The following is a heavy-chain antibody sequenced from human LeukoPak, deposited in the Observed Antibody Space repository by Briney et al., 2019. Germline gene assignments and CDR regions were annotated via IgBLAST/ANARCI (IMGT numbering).Heavy chain of an antibody. Sequence: SETLSLTCTVSGGSISSYYWSWIRQPPGKGLEWIGYMYYSGSTNYNPSLKSRVTISVDTSKNQFSLKLSSVTAADTAVYYCARAEYNWNYVGYYYGMDVWGQGTTVTVSS. CDR3: ARAEYNWNYVGYYYGMDV. V-gene: IGHV4-59*01. D-gene: IGHD1-7*01. CDR1: GGSISSYY. J-gene: IGHJ6*02. CDR2: MYYSGST.